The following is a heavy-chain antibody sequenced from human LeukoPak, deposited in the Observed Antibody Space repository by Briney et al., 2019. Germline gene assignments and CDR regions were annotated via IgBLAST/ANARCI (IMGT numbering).Heavy chain of an antibody. J-gene: IGHJ5*02. CDR3: TRALFGGCSGGSCFSGWFDP. CDR1: GFTFGDYA. CDR2: IRSKAYGGTT. Sequence: GGSLRLSCTVSGFTFGDYAMSWVRQAPGKGLEWVGFIRSKAYGGTTEYAASVKGRFTISRDDSKSIAYLQMSSLKTEDTAVYYCTRALFGGCSGGSCFSGWFDPWGQGTLVTVSS. V-gene: IGHV3-49*04. D-gene: IGHD2-15*01.